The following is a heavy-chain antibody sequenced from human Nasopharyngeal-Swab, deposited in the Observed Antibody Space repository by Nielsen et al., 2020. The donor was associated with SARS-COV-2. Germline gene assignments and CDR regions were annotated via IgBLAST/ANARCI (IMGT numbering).Heavy chain of an antibody. V-gene: IGHV3-33*06. Sequence: GGSLRLSCAASGFTFSSYGMHWVRQAPGKGLEWVAVIWYDGSNKYYADSVKGRFTISRDNSKNTLYLQMNSLRAEDTAVYYCANENYGDRYYYYGMDVWGQGTTVTVSS. CDR2: IWYDGSNK. D-gene: IGHD4-17*01. CDR1: GFTFSSYG. J-gene: IGHJ6*02. CDR3: ANENYGDRYYYYGMDV.